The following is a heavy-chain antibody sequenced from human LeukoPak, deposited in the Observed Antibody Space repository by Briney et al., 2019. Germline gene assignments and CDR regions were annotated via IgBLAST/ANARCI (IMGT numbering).Heavy chain of an antibody. J-gene: IGHJ4*02. Sequence: ASVKVSCKASGYTFTGYYMHWVRQAPGQGLEWMGWINPNSGGTNYAQKFQGRVTMTRDTSISTAHMELSRLRSDDTAVYYCATLLAIAVAGTVGDYWGQGTLVTVSS. CDR3: ATLLAIAVAGTVGDY. CDR2: INPNSGGT. CDR1: GYTFTGYY. V-gene: IGHV1-2*02. D-gene: IGHD6-19*01.